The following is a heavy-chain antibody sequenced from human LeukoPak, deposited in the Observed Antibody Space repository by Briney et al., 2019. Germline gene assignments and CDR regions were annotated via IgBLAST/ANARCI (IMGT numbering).Heavy chain of an antibody. CDR1: GGSISSGSYY. CDR2: IYYSGST. V-gene: IGHV4-61*02. J-gene: IGHJ2*01. Sequence: PSQTLSLTCTVSGGSISSGSYYWSWIRQPAGKGLEWIGSIYYSGSTYYNPSLKSRVTISVDTSKNQFSLKLSSVTAADTAVYYCARVPARPFWYFDLWGRGTLVTVSS. CDR3: ARVPARPFWYFDL. D-gene: IGHD6-6*01.